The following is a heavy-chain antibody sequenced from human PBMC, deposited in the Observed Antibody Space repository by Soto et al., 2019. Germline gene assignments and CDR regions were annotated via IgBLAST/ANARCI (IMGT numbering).Heavy chain of an antibody. J-gene: IGHJ4*02. CDR2: IIPILGIA. V-gene: IGHV1-69*02. Sequence: SVKVSCKASGGTFSSYTISWVRQAPGQGLEWMGRIIPILGIANYAQKFQGRVTITADKSTSTAYMELSSLRSEDTAVYYCASVVTEEGVVVPGPLDYWGQGTLVTVSS. CDR3: ASVVTEEGVVVPGPLDY. D-gene: IGHD2-2*01. CDR1: GGTFSSYT.